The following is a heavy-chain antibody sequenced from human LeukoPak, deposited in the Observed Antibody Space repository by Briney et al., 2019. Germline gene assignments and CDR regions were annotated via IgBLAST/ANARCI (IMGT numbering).Heavy chain of an antibody. CDR1: GDTFSSYA. J-gene: IGHJ3*02. CDR2: IIPIFGTA. CDR3: AGPPPYCGGDCYYSDAFDI. D-gene: IGHD2-21*02. V-gene: IGHV1-69*13. Sequence: SVKVSCKASGDTFSSYAISWVRQAPGQGLEWMGGIIPIFGTANYAQKFQGRVTITADESTSTAYMELSSLRPEDTAVYYCAGPPPYCGGDCYYSDAFDIWGQGTMVTVSS.